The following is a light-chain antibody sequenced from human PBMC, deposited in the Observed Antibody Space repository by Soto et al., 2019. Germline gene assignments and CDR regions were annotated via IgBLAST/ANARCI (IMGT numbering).Light chain of an antibody. Sequence: DIQMTQSPSSLSASVGDRVTITCRASQDISNYLAWYQQKPGKVPTFLIYAASALQSGVPSRFSGSGSGTDFTLTISSLQPEDVATYYCQNYNSAPIAFGGGTKVEI. CDR3: QNYNSAPIA. V-gene: IGKV1-27*01. CDR1: QDISNY. J-gene: IGKJ4*01. CDR2: AAS.